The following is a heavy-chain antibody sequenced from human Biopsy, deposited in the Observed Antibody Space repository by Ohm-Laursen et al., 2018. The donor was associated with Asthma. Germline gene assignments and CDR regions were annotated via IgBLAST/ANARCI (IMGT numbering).Heavy chain of an antibody. J-gene: IGHJ6*02. V-gene: IGHV4-30-4*01. CDR1: GGYTGSSDHH. CDR2: VFWSGST. D-gene: IGHD4-17*01. CDR3: ARVVSYGDIYFGIDV. Sequence: LSLTCRVSGGYTGSSDHHWAWIRQAPGKGLEWIGFVFWSGSTHYSRSLERRVSISIDTATNEFSMKLWSVTPADTAVYFCARVVSYGDIYFGIDVWGPGNTVVVS.